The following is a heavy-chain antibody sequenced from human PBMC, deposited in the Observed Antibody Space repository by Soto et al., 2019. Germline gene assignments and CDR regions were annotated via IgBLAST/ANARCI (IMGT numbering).Heavy chain of an antibody. Sequence: SETLSLTCTVSGGSISSGDYYWSWIRQPPGKGLEWIGYIYYSGSTYYNPSLKSRVTISVDTSKNHFSLKLSSVTAADTALFYCATLLASAGGYAIVYGMDVWGQGTTVTVSS. D-gene: IGHD2-8*01. CDR2: IYYSGST. CDR1: GGSISSGDYY. J-gene: IGHJ6*02. V-gene: IGHV4-30-4*01. CDR3: ATLLASAGGYAIVYGMDV.